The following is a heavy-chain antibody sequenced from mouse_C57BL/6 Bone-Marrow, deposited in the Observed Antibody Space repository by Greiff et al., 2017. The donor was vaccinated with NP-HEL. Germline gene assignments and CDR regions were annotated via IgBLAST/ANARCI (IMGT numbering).Heavy chain of an antibody. Sequence: DVKLVESGGGLVQPGESLKLSCESNEYEFPSHDMSWVRKTPEKRLELVAAINSDGGSTYYPDTMERRFIISRDNTKKTLYLQMSSLRSEDTALYYCARQTAQARSYAMDYWGQGTSVTVSS. V-gene: IGHV5-2*01. CDR3: ARQTAQARSYAMDY. D-gene: IGHD3-2*02. CDR1: EYEFPSHD. J-gene: IGHJ4*01. CDR2: INSDGGST.